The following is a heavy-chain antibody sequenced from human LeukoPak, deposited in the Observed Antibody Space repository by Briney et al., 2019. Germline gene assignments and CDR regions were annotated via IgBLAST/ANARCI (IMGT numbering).Heavy chain of an antibody. CDR3: ARVGYGHWGWFDP. D-gene: IGHD4-17*01. V-gene: IGHV4-30-2*01. CDR1: GGSISSGGYS. Sequence: PSETLSLTCTVSGGSISSGGYSWSWIRQPPGKGLEWIGYIYHSGSTYYNPSLKSRVTISVDRSKNQFSLKLSSVTAADTAVYYCARVGYGHWGWFDPWGQGTLVTVSS. J-gene: IGHJ5*02. CDR2: IYHSGST.